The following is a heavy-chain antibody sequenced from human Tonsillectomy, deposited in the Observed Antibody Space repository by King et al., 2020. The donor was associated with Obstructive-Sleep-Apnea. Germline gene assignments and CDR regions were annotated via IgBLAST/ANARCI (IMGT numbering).Heavy chain of an antibody. CDR3: ARVSGSRPLDY. CDR2: ISSSSTTI. Sequence: VQLVESGGGLVQPGGSLRLSCAASGFAFSSHTMNGVRQATGKGLEGMSDISSSSTTIYYTDSVKGRFTISRDNAKNSLYLQMNSLRAEDTAVYYCARVSGSRPLDYWGQGTLVTVSS. J-gene: IGHJ4*02. CDR1: GFAFSSHT. D-gene: IGHD1-26*01. V-gene: IGHV3-48*01.